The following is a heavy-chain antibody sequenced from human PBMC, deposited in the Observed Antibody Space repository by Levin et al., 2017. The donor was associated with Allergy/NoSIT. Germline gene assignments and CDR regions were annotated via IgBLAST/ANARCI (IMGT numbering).Heavy chain of an antibody. Sequence: SQTLSLTCTVSGGSIRHFYWSWIRPPPGKGLEWVGYIFSCGSTNYNPSLPSRATMSLDTPRNQFSRRLSSVTAADSAVYYCARHRVYDYSYIWNGFDIWGQGTKVAVSS. CDR1: GGSIRHFY. D-gene: IGHD3-10*01. J-gene: IGHJ3*02. CDR2: IFSCGST. CDR3: ARHRVYDYSYIWNGFDI. V-gene: IGHV4-59*08.